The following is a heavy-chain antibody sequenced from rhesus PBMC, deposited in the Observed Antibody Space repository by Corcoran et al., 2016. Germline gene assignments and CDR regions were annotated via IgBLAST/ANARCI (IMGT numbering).Heavy chain of an antibody. J-gene: IGHJ4*01. V-gene: IGHV4-80*01. CDR1: GASISSNL. Sequence: QVQLQESGPGLVKPSETLSLTCTVSGASISSNLWNWIRQPPGKGLDGSGEINGSGNTDDNPSLKRRVSMSTDTSKKQCSLKVISVTAADTAGYYCVRKRYSNYVFDYWGQGGLVTVSS. D-gene: IGHD4-23*01. CDR2: INGSGNT. CDR3: VRKRYSNYVFDY.